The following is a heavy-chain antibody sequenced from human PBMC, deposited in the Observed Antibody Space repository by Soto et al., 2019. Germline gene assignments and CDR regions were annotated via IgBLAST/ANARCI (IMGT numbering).Heavy chain of an antibody. Sequence: GGSLRLSCAASGFTFSNAWMSWVRQAPGKGLEWVGRIKSKTGGGTTDYAAPVKGRFTISRDDSKNTLYLQMNSLKTEDTAVYYCTTAEWELLILDYWGQGTLVTVYS. V-gene: IGHV3-15*01. CDR3: TTAEWELLILDY. D-gene: IGHD1-26*01. CDR2: IKSKTGGGTT. CDR1: GFTFSNAW. J-gene: IGHJ4*02.